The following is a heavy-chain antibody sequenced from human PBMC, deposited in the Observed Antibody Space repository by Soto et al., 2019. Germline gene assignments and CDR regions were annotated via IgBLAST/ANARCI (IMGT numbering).Heavy chain of an antibody. J-gene: IGHJ6*02. CDR3: ATINYDILTGYYYYYGMDV. V-gene: IGHV1-2*02. Sequence: ASVKVSCKASGYTFTGYYMHWLRQSPGQGLEWMGWINPNSGGTNYAQKFQGRVTMTRDTSISTAYMELSRLRSDDTAVYYCATINYDILTGYYYYYGMDVWGQGTTVTV. CDR1: GYTFTGYY. D-gene: IGHD3-9*01. CDR2: INPNSGGT.